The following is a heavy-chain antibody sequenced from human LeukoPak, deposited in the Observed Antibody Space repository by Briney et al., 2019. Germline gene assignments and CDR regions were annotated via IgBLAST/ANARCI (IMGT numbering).Heavy chain of an antibody. Sequence: GGSLRLSCAASRFTFSNYWLSWVRQAPGKGLEWVANIKQDGSEKYYVDSVKGRFTLSRDNAKNTLYLQMNSLRAEDTAVYYCQRVRGSYCFDYWGQGTLVTVSS. CDR3: QRVRGSYCFDY. V-gene: IGHV3-7*01. D-gene: IGHD1-26*01. CDR2: IKQDGSEK. CDR1: RFTFSNYW. J-gene: IGHJ4*02.